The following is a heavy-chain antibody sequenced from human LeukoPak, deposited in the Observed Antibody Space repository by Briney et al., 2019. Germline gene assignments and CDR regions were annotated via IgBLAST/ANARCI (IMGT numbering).Heavy chain of an antibody. CDR2: ISSSGSTI. D-gene: IGHD5-24*01. CDR3: ARVEMATLKDYYYMDV. V-gene: IGHV3-48*03. J-gene: IGHJ6*03. CDR1: GFTFSSYE. Sequence: GGSLRLSCAASGFTFSSYEMNWVRQAPGKGLEWVSYISSSGSTIYYADSVKGRFTISRDNAKNSLYLQMNSLRAEDTAVYYCARVEMATLKDYYYMDVWGKGTTVTVSS.